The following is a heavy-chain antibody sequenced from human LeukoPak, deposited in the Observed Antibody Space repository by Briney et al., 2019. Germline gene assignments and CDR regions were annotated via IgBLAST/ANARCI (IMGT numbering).Heavy chain of an antibody. J-gene: IGHJ6*03. CDR1: GYTFTSYD. D-gene: IGHD3-10*01. CDR2: MNPNSGNT. Sequence: GASVKVSCKASGYTFTSYDTNWVRQATGQGLEWMGWMNPNSGNTGYAQKFQGRVTMTRNTSISTAYMELSSLRSEDTAVYYCARVLGSGSYRWSYYYYMDVWGKGTTVTVSS. CDR3: ARVLGSGSYRWSYYYYMDV. V-gene: IGHV1-8*01.